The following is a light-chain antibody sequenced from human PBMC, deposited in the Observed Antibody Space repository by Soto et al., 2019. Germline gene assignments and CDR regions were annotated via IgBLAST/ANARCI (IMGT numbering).Light chain of an antibody. CDR1: SSNIGAGYD. V-gene: IGLV1-40*01. Sequence: QSVLTQPPSVSGAPGQRVTISCTGSSSNIGAGYDVHWYQHLPGTAPKVLIYGNRHRPSGVPDRFSGSKSGTSASLAITVLQADDEADYYCQSYDISLSGVVFGGGTKLTVL. J-gene: IGLJ2*01. CDR2: GNR. CDR3: QSYDISLSGVV.